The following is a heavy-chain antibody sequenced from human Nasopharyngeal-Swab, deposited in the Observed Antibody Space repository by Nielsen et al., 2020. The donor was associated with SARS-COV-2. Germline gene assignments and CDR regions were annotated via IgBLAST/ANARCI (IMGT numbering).Heavy chain of an antibody. CDR2: ISGSGGST. CDR3: AKDWFGELTLDY. CDR1: GGSVSAYD. D-gene: IGHD3-10*01. Sequence: ETLSLTCAVYGGSVSAYDWSWVRQAPGKGLEWVSAISGSGGSTYYADSVKGRFTISRDNSKNTLYLQMNSLRAEDTAVYYCAKDWFGELTLDYWGQGTLVTVSS. V-gene: IGHV3-23*01. J-gene: IGHJ4*02.